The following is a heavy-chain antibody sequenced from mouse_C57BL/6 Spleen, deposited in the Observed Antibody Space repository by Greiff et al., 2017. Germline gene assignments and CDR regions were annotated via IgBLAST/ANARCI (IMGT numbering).Heavy chain of an antibody. CDR2: FYPSDGST. V-gene: IGHV1-78*01. D-gene: IGHD2-4*01. CDR3: ARPDDYDGAYFDY. CDR1: GYTFTDYP. J-gene: IGHJ2*01. Sequence: VQLQQSDAELVKPGASVKISCKVSGYTFTDYPIHWMKQRPGQGLEWIGYFYPSDGSTKYTEKFKGKATLTADKSSSTADLQLNSLTSEDSAVYFCARPDDYDGAYFDYWGQGTTLTVSS.